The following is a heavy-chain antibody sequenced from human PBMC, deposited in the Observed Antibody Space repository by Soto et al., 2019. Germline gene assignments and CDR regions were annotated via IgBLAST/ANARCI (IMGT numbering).Heavy chain of an antibody. V-gene: IGHV4-61*01. CDR2: IYYSGST. Sequence: SETLSLTCTVSGGSVSSGSYYWSWIRQPPGKGLEWIGYIYYSGSTNYNPSLKSRVTISVDTSKNQFSLKLSSVTAADTAVYYCARWGTAAGFDYRGQGTLVTVSS. CDR1: GGSVSSGSYY. J-gene: IGHJ4*02. CDR3: ARWGTAAGFDY. D-gene: IGHD6-13*01.